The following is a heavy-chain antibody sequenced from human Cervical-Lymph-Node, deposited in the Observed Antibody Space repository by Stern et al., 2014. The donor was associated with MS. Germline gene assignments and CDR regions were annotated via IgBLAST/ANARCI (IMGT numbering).Heavy chain of an antibody. CDR2: ISYAGSNE. CDR3: ARPRRPYFFRGNHHYYGMDV. Sequence: VQLVESGGGVVQPGRSLRLSCAASGFTFSSYGMHWVRQAPGKGLEWVTLISYAGSNEYYADSVKGRFTISRVNSKNTVYLQMNSLRPEDTAVYYCARPRRPYFFRGNHHYYGMDVWGQGTRVSVSS. D-gene: IGHD2/OR15-2a*01. CDR1: GFTFSSYG. J-gene: IGHJ6*02. V-gene: IGHV3-30*03.